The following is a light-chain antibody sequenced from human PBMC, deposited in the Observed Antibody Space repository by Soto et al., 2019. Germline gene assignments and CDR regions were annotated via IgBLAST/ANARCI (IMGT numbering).Light chain of an antibody. CDR1: QSIGGF. CDR3: QQSYSTPLT. J-gene: IGKJ4*02. Sequence: DIQMTQSPSSLSVSVGDRVTITCRASQSIGGFLNWYQQKLGKAPKLLIYAASSLQSWVPSRFSGSGSGTDFTLTISSLQPEDFTTYYCQQSYSTPLTFGGGTKVDIK. V-gene: IGKV1-39*01. CDR2: AAS.